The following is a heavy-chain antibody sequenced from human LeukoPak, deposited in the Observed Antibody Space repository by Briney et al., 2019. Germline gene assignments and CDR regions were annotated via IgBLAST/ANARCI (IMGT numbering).Heavy chain of an antibody. Sequence: GSLRLSCAASGLIVSSKYMSWVRQAPGKGLEWVSVIYSGGYTYYADSVKGRFTISRDSSKSTLYLQMNSLRAEDTAVYYCAVLLLSAFDIWGQGTMVTVSS. D-gene: IGHD2-15*01. CDR1: GLIVSSKY. V-gene: IGHV3-66*01. CDR2: IYSGGYT. CDR3: AVLLLSAFDI. J-gene: IGHJ3*02.